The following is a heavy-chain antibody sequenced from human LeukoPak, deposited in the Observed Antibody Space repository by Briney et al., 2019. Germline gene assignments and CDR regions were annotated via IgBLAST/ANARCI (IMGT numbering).Heavy chain of an antibody. D-gene: IGHD3-3*01. Sequence: SETLSLTCTVSGVSISTTNYYWGWIRQPPGRDLEWIGSIYSSGNTYYNPSLESRVTISVDTFKNQLSLKLTSATAADTSVYYCARHSGLRSPFDPWGQGTLVTVSS. CDR2: IYSSGNT. V-gene: IGHV4-39*01. CDR3: ARHSGLRSPFDP. J-gene: IGHJ5*02. CDR1: GVSISTTNYY.